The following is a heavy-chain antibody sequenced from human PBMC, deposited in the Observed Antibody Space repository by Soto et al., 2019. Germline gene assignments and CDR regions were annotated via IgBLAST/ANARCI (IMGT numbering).Heavy chain of an antibody. CDR3: ARTPGYCSGGSCYGYPYYYYMDV. CDR1: GFTFSSYW. CDR2: INSDGSST. J-gene: IGHJ6*03. V-gene: IGHV3-74*01. D-gene: IGHD2-15*01. Sequence: EVQLVESGGGLVQPGGSLRLSCAASGFTFSSYWMHWVRQAPGKGLVWVSRINSDGSSTSYADSVKGRFTISRDNAKNTRYLQRNSLRAEDTAVYYCARTPGYCSGGSCYGYPYYYYMDVWGKGTTVTVSS.